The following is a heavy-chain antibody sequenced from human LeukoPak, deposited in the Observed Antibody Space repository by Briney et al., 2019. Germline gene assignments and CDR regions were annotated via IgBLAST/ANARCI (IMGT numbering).Heavy chain of an antibody. CDR2: INPSGGST. CDR3: ARDALRLGELSLSFDY. D-gene: IGHD3-16*02. Sequence: GASVKVSCKASGYTFTGYYMHWVRQAPGQGLEWMGRINPSGGSTRYAQKFQGRVTMTRDMSTSTVYMELSSLRSEDTAVYYCARDALRLGELSLSFDYWGQGTLVTVSS. CDR1: GYTFTGYY. V-gene: IGHV1-46*01. J-gene: IGHJ4*02.